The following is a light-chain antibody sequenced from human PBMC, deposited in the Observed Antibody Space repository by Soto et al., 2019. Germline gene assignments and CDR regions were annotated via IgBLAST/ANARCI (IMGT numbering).Light chain of an antibody. CDR2: GAS. CDR3: QQRYAWPPIT. Sequence: EIVLTQSPGTLSLSPGERATLSCRASQSVSSSYLAWYQQKPGQAPRLLIYGASSRATGIPDRFSGSGSETDFTLTISNLEPEDFAVYYCQQRYAWPPITFGQGTRLEIK. V-gene: IGKV3D-20*02. J-gene: IGKJ5*01. CDR1: QSVSSSY.